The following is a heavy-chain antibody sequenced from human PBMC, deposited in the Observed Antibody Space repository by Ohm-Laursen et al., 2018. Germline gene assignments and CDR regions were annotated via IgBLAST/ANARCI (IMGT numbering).Heavy chain of an antibody. D-gene: IGHD5-12*01. V-gene: IGHV3-11*01. CDR3: AKHRSATWVHKRFDY. CDR2: ISSSGSTI. CDR1: GFTFSDYY. Sequence: SLRLSCAASGFTFSDYYMSWIRQAPGKGLEWVSYISSSGSTIYYADSVKGRLTISKDNAKNSLYLQMSGLRGEDTAVYYCAKHRSATWVHKRFDYWGQGTPVTVSS. J-gene: IGHJ4*02.